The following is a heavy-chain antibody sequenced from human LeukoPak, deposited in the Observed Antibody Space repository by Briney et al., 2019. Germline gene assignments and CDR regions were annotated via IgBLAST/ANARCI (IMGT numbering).Heavy chain of an antibody. D-gene: IGHD3-10*01. V-gene: IGHV4-59*12. J-gene: IGHJ4*02. CDR2: IYHSGST. Sequence: SETLSLTCTVSGGSISSYYWSWIRQPPGKGLEWIGSIYHSGSTYYNPSLKSRVTISVDTSKNQFSLKLNSVTAADTAVYYCARGGDRSFDYWGQGTLVTVSS. CDR1: GGSISSYY. CDR3: ARGGDRSFDY.